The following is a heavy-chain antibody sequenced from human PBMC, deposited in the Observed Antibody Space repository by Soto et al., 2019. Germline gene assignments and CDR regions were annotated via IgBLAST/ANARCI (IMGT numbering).Heavy chain of an antibody. D-gene: IGHD4-17*01. Sequence: QVQLQESGPGRVKPSETLSLTCPVSCGSLSSNTYYWGSIRQPPGKGLEWIGTIYYSGSSYYNPSLKTRVTVSVDTSKNPFSLKLSSVTAADTAVYFCARQTYYGDFDFWGQGTLVTVSS. CDR2: IYYSGSS. J-gene: IGHJ4*02. CDR3: ARQTYYGDFDF. V-gene: IGHV4-39*01. CDR1: CGSLSSNTYY.